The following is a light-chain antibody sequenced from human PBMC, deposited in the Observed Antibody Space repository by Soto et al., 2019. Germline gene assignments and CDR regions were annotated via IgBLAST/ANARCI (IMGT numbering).Light chain of an antibody. CDR3: QEANSFT. CDR1: QPVSSW. J-gene: IGKJ4*01. CDR2: AIS. Sequence: DIQMTQSPSSVSASVGDRVTITCRASQPVSSWLAWYQQKPEEAPKLLIYAISSLQTGVPSRFSGSGSGTDFTLTISSLQPEDFASYYCQEANSFTFGGGTKVEIK. V-gene: IGKV1-12*02.